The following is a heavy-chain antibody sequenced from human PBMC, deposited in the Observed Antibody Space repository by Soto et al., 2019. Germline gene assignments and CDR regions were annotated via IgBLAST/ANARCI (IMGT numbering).Heavy chain of an antibody. J-gene: IGHJ6*02. D-gene: IGHD2-21*02. Sequence: QVQLVQSAAEVKKSGASVKVSCRAFGYPVNSYGITWVRQAPGQGLEWMGWVSAYNGDTKVGKRFQGRVTMTIDTSTSTAYMDLRSLGYEDTAVYYCAGPLTGGDFDLDVWGHGTTVTVSS. CDR3: AGPLTGGDFDLDV. CDR2: VSAYNGDT. CDR1: GYPVNSYG. V-gene: IGHV1-18*01.